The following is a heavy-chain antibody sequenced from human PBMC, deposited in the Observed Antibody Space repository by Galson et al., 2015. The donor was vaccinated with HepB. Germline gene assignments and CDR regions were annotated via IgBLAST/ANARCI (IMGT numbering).Heavy chain of an antibody. CDR1: GYTFTSYA. CDR3: ARGLGESILRFLEWSSRGWFDP. Sequence: SVKVSCKASGYTFTSYAMHWVRQAPGQRLEWMGWINAGNGNTKYSQKFQGRVTITRDTSASTAYMELSSLRSEDTAVYYCARGLGESILRFLEWSSRGWFDPWSQGTLVTVSS. V-gene: IGHV1-3*01. D-gene: IGHD3-3*01. J-gene: IGHJ5*02. CDR2: INAGNGNT.